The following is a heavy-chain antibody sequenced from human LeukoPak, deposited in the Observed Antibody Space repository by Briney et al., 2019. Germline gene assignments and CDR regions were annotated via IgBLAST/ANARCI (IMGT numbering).Heavy chain of an antibody. CDR3: ASWGAGGNS. CDR2: LNPDGSGK. J-gene: IGHJ4*02. CDR1: GFTLSTYW. D-gene: IGHD3-16*01. V-gene: IGHV3-7*01. Sequence: GGSLRLSCEASGFTLSTYWMNWVRQVPGKRLDWVANLNPDGSGKRYVDSVKGPFTIARDNADNPLSLQMNSLRAEDTAVYYCASWGAGGNSWGQGTLVTVSS.